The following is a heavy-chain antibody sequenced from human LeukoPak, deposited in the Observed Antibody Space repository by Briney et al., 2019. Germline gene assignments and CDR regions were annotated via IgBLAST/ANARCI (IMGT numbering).Heavy chain of an antibody. J-gene: IGHJ4*02. V-gene: IGHV1-3*01. CDR3: ARDGRLLWFGESPYYFYY. D-gene: IGHD3-10*01. CDR2: INAGNGNT. Sequence: ASVKVSCKASGYTFTSYAMHWVRQAPGQRLEWMGWINAGNGNTKYSQKFQGRVTITRDTSASTAYMELSSLRSEDAAVYYCARDGRLLWFGESPYYFYYWGQGTLVTVSS. CDR1: GYTFTSYA.